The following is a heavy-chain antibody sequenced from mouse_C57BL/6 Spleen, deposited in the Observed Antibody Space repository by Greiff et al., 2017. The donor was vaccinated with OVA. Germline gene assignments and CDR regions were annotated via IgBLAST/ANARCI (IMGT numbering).Heavy chain of an antibody. D-gene: IGHD4-1*01. CDR2: IRNKANNHAT. CDR1: GFTFSDAW. J-gene: IGHJ2*01. CDR3: TKNWERAYFDY. V-gene: IGHV6-6*01. Sequence: EVKLVESGGGLVQPGGSMKLSCAASGFTFSDAWMDWVRQSPEKGLEWVAEIRNKANNHATYYAESVKGRFTISRDDSKSSVYLQMNSLRAEDTGIYYCTKNWERAYFDYWGQGTTLTVSS.